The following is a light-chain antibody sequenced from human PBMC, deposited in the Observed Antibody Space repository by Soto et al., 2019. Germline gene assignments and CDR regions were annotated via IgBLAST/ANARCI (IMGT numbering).Light chain of an antibody. CDR2: GAS. V-gene: IGKV3-20*01. CDR1: QSVSSSY. CDR3: QQYGSSPPIT. J-gene: IGKJ5*01. Sequence: EIVLTQSPGTLSLSPGERATLSCRASQSVSSSYLAWYQQKPGQAARLLLYGASSRATGIPDRFSGSGSGTDFPLTISRLEPEDFAVYYCQQYGSSPPITFGQGTRLEIK.